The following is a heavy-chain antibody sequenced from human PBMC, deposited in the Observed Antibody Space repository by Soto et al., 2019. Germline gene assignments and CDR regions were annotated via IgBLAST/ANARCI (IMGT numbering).Heavy chain of an antibody. D-gene: IGHD1-7*01. CDR1: GGSISSSS. CDR2: IFYTGST. V-gene: IGHV4-59*08. J-gene: IGHJ3*02. Sequence: PSETLSLTCTVSGGSISSSSWNWIRQAPGKRLEWIGCIFYTGSTNFNPSLESRVAMSLDTSKNQFSLRLSSVTAADTAVYYCARNYGHAFDIWGQGTMVTVSS. CDR3: ARNYGHAFDI.